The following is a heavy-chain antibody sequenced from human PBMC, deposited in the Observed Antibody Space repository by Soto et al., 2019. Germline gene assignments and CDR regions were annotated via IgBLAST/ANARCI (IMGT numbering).Heavy chain of an antibody. V-gene: IGHV1-46*03. Sequence: QVQLVQSGAEVKKPGASVKVSCKASGYTFTSYYMHWVRQAPGQGLEWMGIINPSGGSTSYAQKFQGRVTRTRYTSSSTVYMELRRLRSEDTAVYYCAREGYYYGSGTNTPCYFDSWGQGTLVTVSS. CDR3: AREGYYYGSGTNTPCYFDS. CDR1: GYTFTSYY. D-gene: IGHD3-10*01. CDR2: INPSGGST. J-gene: IGHJ4*02.